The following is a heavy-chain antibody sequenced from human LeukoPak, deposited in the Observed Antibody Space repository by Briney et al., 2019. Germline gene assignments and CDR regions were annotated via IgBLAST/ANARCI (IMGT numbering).Heavy chain of an antibody. J-gene: IGHJ2*01. Sequence: ASVKVSFKASVYAFVSYVFSALRQAPGQGLEWMGWISAYNGNTDYAQKLQGRVTVTTDISTSTAYMELRSLRSDDTAVYYCATVAYNLSRDFWGRGTLVTVSS. D-gene: IGHD5-24*01. CDR1: VYAFVSYV. CDR3: ATVAYNLSRDF. CDR2: ISAYNGNT. V-gene: IGHV1-18*01.